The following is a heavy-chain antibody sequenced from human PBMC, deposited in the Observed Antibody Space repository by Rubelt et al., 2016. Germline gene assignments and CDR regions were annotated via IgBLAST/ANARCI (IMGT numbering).Heavy chain of an antibody. CDR2: IYYSGST. V-gene: IGHV4-31*03. D-gene: IGHD2/OR15-2a*01. Sequence: QVQLQESGPGLVKPSQTLSLTCTVSGGSISSGGYYWSWIRQHPGKGLEWIGYIYYSGSTFYNPALTSRVTISVDTSKNQFSLKLSSGTAADTAVYYCARDSGSRIFDYWGQGTLVTVSS. J-gene: IGHJ4*02. CDR3: ARDSGSRIFDY. CDR1: GGSISSGGYY.